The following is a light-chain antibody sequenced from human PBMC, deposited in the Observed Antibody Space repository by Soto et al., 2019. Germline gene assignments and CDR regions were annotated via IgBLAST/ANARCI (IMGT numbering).Light chain of an antibody. CDR3: QQHESYPRT. Sequence: DIQMTQSPSTLSASVGDRVTITCRASQSINTWLACYQQKPGKAPRLLIYTASSLESGVPSRFSGSGSGTEFTLTLSSLEPDDFATYYCQQHESYPRTFGQGTKVEIK. CDR1: QSINTW. CDR2: TAS. V-gene: IGKV1-5*03. J-gene: IGKJ1*01.